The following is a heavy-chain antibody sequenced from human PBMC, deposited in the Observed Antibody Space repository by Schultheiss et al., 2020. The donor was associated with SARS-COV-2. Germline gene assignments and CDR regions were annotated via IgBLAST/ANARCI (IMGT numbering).Heavy chain of an antibody. CDR3: ARDGSGYDYLDY. V-gene: IGHV1-69*13. D-gene: IGHD5-12*01. J-gene: IGHJ4*02. CDR2: IIPIFGTA. Sequence: SVKVSCKASGYTFTSYGISWVRQAPGQGLEWMGGIIPIFGTANYAQKFQGRITITADESTTTAYMQLSSLRSEDTAVYYCARDGSGYDYLDYWGQGTLVTVSS. CDR1: GYTFTSYG.